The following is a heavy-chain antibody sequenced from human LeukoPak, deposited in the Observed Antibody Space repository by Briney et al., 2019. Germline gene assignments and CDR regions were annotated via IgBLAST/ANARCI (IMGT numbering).Heavy chain of an antibody. V-gene: IGHV3-7*01. J-gene: IGHJ4*02. CDR3: ARVAEAAAFDS. CDR1: GFTFSSFW. CDR2: IKQDGSEK. Sequence: GGSLRLSCAASGFTFSSFWMSWVRQAPGKGLEWMASIKQDGSEKYYVDSVKGRFTVSRDNAKMYLQMNSLKPEDTAVYYCARVAEAAAFDSWGQGTLVTVSS. D-gene: IGHD6-13*01.